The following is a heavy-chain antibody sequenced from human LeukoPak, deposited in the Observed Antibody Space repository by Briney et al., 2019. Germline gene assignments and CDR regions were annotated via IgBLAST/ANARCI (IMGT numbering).Heavy chain of an antibody. Sequence: PSETLSLTCTVSGGSISSTSYCWGWIRQPPGKGLEWIGSIYYSGSTYYNPSLKSRLTISLDTSKNQFSLKLSSVTAADTAVYYCARGNWNYFDYWGQGTLVPVSS. V-gene: IGHV4-39*07. J-gene: IGHJ4*02. CDR1: GGSISSTSYC. D-gene: IGHD1-20*01. CDR3: ARGNWNYFDY. CDR2: IYYSGST.